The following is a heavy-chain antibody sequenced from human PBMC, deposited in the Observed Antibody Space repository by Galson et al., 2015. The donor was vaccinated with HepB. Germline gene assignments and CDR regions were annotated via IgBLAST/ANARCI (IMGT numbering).Heavy chain of an antibody. CDR2: IKQDGSEK. V-gene: IGHV3-7*03. Sequence: SLRLSCAASGFTFSSYWMSWVRQAPGKGLEWVANIKQDGSEKYYVDSVKGRFTISRDNAKNSLYLQMNSLKMEDTGVYYCASHGRDWLSIYWYLDVWGRGTPVTVSS. J-gene: IGHJ2*01. CDR1: GFTFSSYW. D-gene: IGHD3/OR15-3a*01. CDR3: ASHGRDWLSIYWYLDV.